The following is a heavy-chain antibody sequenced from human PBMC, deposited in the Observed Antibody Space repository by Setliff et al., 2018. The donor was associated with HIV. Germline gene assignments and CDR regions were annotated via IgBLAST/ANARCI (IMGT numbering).Heavy chain of an antibody. CDR2: IYYSGNT. D-gene: IGHD6-13*01. Sequence: KPSETLSLTCIVSGGSINSGGYYWSWIRQHPGKGLEWIGHIYYSGNTHYNPSLKSRLTISVDRSQNHFFLRLRSVTAADTAVYYCARGLIAATGTWFDPWGQGTLVTVSS. V-gene: IGHV4-31*03. CDR1: GGSINSGGYY. CDR3: ARGLIAATGTWFDP. J-gene: IGHJ5*02.